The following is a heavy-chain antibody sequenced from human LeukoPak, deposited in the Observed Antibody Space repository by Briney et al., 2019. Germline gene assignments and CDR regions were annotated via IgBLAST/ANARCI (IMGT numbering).Heavy chain of an antibody. CDR2: INPNSGGT. J-gene: IGHJ6*03. Sequence: PGASVKVSCKASGYTFTGYYMHWVRQAPGQGLEWMGWINPNSGGTNYAQKFQGRVTMTRDTSISTAYMELSRLRSEDTAVYYCARGWINGATMVRGVIHYYYMDVWGKGTTVTVSS. CDR3: ARGWINGATMVRGVIHYYYMDV. D-gene: IGHD3-10*01. V-gene: IGHV1-2*02. CDR1: GYTFTGYY.